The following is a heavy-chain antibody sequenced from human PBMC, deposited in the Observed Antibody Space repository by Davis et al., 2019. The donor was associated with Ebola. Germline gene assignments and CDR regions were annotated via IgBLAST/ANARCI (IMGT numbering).Heavy chain of an antibody. V-gene: IGHV3-74*01. D-gene: IGHD5-12*01. CDR2: IHSDGSST. CDR3: AREDGGYWD. Sequence: GESLKISCEASGFTFSNYWMHWVRQAPGKGLVWVSQIHSDGSSTNYADSVKGRFTISRDNSKNTLYLEMNGLRVEDVAIYYCAREDGGYWDWGQGTLVTVSS. CDR1: GFTFSNYW. J-gene: IGHJ4*02.